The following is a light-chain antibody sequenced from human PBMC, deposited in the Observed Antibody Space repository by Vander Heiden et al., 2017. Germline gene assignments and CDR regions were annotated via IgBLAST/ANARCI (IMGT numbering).Light chain of an antibody. J-gene: IGKJ4*01. CDR3: QQYDNYPLT. CDR2: AAS. Sequence: DIQMTQSPSSLSASVGDRVTITCRASQDISNYLNWFQQKPGKAPKSLIYAASNLETGVPSRFSGSGSGTDFTLTISSLQPEDIATYYCQQYDNYPLTFGEGTKVEIK. CDR1: QDISNY. V-gene: IGKV1-16*01.